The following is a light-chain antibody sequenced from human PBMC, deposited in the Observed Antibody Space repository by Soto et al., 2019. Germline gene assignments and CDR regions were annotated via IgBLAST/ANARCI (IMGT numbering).Light chain of an antibody. J-gene: IGLJ2*01. Sequence: QSVLTQPPSASGTPGQRVTISCFGSSSNIGPNTVNWYQQLPGTAPKLLIYGNNQRPSGVTDRFSGSKSGTSASLAISGLQAEDEGDYYCSSWDHSLNGHVGFGGGPKLTVL. V-gene: IGLV1-44*01. CDR3: SSWDHSLNGHVG. CDR1: SSNIGPNT. CDR2: GNN.